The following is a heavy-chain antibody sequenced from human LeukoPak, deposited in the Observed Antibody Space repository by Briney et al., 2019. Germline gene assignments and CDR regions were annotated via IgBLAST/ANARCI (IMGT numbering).Heavy chain of an antibody. CDR3: ASGPGLLMGSDP. CDR1: GFTFYSYG. V-gene: IGHV3-23*01. J-gene: IGHJ5*02. Sequence: GGSLRLSCAASGFTFYSYGMSWVRQAPGKGLEWVSAISGSGDSTYYADSVKGRFTISRDNAKNSLYLQMNSLRAEDTAVYYCASGPGLLMGSDPWGQGTLVTVSS. CDR2: ISGSGDST. D-gene: IGHD2-8*01.